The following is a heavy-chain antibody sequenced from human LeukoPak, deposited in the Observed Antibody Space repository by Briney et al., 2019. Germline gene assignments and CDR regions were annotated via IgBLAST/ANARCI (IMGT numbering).Heavy chain of an antibody. CDR3: ARAVEMATIS. J-gene: IGHJ4*02. V-gene: IGHV1-46*01. CDR2: INPSGGST. D-gene: IGHD5-24*01. CDR1: GYTFTSYY. Sequence: GASVKVSCKASGYTFTSYYMHWVRQAPGQGLEWMGIINPSGGSTSYAQKFQGRVTMTRDTSTSTVYMELSSLRSEDTAVYCYARAVEMATISWGQGTLVTVSS.